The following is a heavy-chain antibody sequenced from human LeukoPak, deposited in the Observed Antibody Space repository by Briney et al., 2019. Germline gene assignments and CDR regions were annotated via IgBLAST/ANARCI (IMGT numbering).Heavy chain of an antibody. CDR3: AKVYCNSTSCYRYYYYYMDV. CDR1: GFTFSSYG. Sequence: GGSLRLSCAASGFTFSSYGMHWVRQAPGKGLEWVAFIRYDGSNKYYADSVKGRFTISRDNSKNTLYLQMNSLRAEDTAVYYCAKVYCNSTSCYRYYYYYMDVWGKGTTVTISS. CDR2: IRYDGSNK. V-gene: IGHV3-30*02. D-gene: IGHD2-2*01. J-gene: IGHJ6*03.